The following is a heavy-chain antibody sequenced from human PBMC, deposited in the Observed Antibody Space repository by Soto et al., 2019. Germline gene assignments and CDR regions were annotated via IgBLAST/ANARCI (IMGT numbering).Heavy chain of an antibody. D-gene: IGHD3-10*01. CDR1: GGSISSYY. Sequence: PSETLSLTCTVSGGSISSYYWSRIRQPPGKGLEWIGYIYYSGSTNYNPSLKSRVTISVDTSKNQFSLKLSSVTAADTAVYYCARSNISMVRGNLYYYGMDVRGQRTTVTGSS. V-gene: IGHV4-59*08. CDR3: ARSNISMVRGNLYYYGMDV. J-gene: IGHJ6*02. CDR2: IYYSGST.